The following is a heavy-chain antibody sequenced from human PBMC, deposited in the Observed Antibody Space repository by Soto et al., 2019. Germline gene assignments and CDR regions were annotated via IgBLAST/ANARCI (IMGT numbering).Heavy chain of an antibody. Sequence: SETLSLTCTVSGGSISSYYWSWIRQPPGKGLEWIGYIYYSGSTNYNPSLKSRVTISVDTSKNQFSLKLSSVTAADTAVYYCARDTWAYGSGQEAGWDWFDPWGQLTRVTVAS. D-gene: IGHD3-10*01. V-gene: IGHV4-59*01. J-gene: IGHJ5*02. CDR3: ARDTWAYGSGQEAGWDWFDP. CDR1: GGSISSYY. CDR2: IYYSGST.